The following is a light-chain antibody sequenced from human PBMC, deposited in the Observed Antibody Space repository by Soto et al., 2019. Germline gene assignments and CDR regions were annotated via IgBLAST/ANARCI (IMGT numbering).Light chain of an antibody. CDR2: EVS. Sequence: QSALTQPPPASGSPGQSVTISCTGPSSDFGDYNYVSWYQHHPGKAPKLMIYEVSKRPSGVPDRFSGSKSGNTASLTVSGLQAEDEADYYCSSYVGSNDVFGTGTKVTVL. CDR3: SSYVGSNDV. V-gene: IGLV2-8*01. J-gene: IGLJ1*01. CDR1: SSDFGDYNY.